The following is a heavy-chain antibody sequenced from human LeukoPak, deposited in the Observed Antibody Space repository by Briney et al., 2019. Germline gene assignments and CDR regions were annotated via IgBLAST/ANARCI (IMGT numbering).Heavy chain of an antibody. CDR2: INDGGGFA. V-gene: IGHV3-23*01. Sequence: GGSLRLSCAASGFTFSTYAMSWVRQAPGKGLEWVSAINDGGGFAYYADSVKGRCTISRDNSRNTLYLQMNSLRAEDTAVYYCVRDRGTYRPIDYWGQGTLVTVSS. D-gene: IGHD1-26*01. J-gene: IGHJ4*02. CDR3: VRDRGTYRPIDY. CDR1: GFTFSTYA.